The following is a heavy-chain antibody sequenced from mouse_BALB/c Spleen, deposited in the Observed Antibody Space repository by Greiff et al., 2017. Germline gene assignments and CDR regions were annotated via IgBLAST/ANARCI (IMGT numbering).Heavy chain of an antibody. V-gene: IGHV5-6*01. Sequence: EVQLVESGGDLVKPGGSLKLSCAASGFTFSSYGMSWVRQTPDKRLEWVATISSGGSYTYYPDSVKGRFTISRDNAKNTLYLQMSSLKSEDTAMYYCARQTGYWYFDVWGAGTTVTVSS. CDR1: GFTFSSYG. CDR2: ISSGGSYT. CDR3: ARQTGYWYFDV. J-gene: IGHJ1*01. D-gene: IGHD4-1*01.